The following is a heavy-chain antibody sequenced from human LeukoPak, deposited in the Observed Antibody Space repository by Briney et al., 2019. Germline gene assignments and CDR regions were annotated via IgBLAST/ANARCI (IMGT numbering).Heavy chain of an antibody. D-gene: IGHD6-19*01. J-gene: IGHJ4*02. CDR1: GGSISSYY. Sequence: SETLSLTCTVSGGSISSYYWSWIRQPPGKGLEWIGYIYYSGSTNYNPSLKSRVTISVDTSKNQFSLKLSSVTAADTAVYYCAGGPYSSGWYYFDYWGQGTLVTVSS. V-gene: IGHV4-59*01. CDR3: AGGPYSSGWYYFDY. CDR2: IYYSGST.